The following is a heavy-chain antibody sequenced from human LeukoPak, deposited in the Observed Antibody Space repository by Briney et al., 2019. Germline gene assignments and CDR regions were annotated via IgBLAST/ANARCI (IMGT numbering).Heavy chain of an antibody. D-gene: IGHD2-21*02. V-gene: IGHV3-74*01. CDR3: TRLRCDVGDCYSAGQNF. CDR1: GFIFTTYW. Sequence: GGSLRLSCAASGFIFTTYWMHWVRQAPGQGLVWVSRINSDGSSTSYADSVKGRFSISRDNARNTLYLQMNSLRAEDTAVYFCTRLRCDVGDCYSAGQNFWGQGTLVTVSS. CDR2: INSDGSST. J-gene: IGHJ4*02.